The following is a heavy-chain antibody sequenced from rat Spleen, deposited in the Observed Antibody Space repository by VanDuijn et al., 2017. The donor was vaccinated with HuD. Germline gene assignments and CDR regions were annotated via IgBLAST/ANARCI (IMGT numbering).Heavy chain of an antibody. Sequence: QVQLKESGPGLVQPSQTLSLTCTVSGFSLTTYNVHWVRQPLGKGLEWMGMIWTGGSTDYNSVFNSRLSISRDTSKNQVFLKMNSLQTDDTGTYYCTRHPPSFGVRGFDYWGQGVMVTVSS. CDR3: TRHPPSFGVRGFDY. CDR1: GFSLTTYN. CDR2: IWTGGST. D-gene: IGHD4-3*01. J-gene: IGHJ2*01. V-gene: IGHV2-30*01.